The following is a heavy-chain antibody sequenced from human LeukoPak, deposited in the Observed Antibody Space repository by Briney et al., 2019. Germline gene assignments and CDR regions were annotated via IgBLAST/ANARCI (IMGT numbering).Heavy chain of an antibody. CDR1: GGSFSGYY. CDR3: ARDRRVLRYFDWLFLYYFDY. CDR2: INHSGST. V-gene: IGHV4-34*01. D-gene: IGHD3-9*01. J-gene: IGHJ4*02. Sequence: SETLSVTCAVYGGSFSGYYWSWIRQPPGKGLEWIGEINHSGSTNYNPSLKSRVTISVDTSKNQFSLKLSSVTAADTAVYYCARDRRVLRYFDWLFLYYFDYWGQGTLVTVSS.